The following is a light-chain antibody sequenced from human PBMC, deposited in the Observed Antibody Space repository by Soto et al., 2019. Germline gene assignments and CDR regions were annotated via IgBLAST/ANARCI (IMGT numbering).Light chain of an antibody. CDR1: SSDVGGYNY. CDR2: DVS. J-gene: IGLJ1*01. CDR3: CSSAGSYIYV. Sequence: QSVLTQPRSVSGSPGQSVTISCTGTSSDVGGYNYVSWYQQHPGKSPKLMICDVSNRPSGVPDRCSGSKSGTTASLTIFGLQAENDVHYSWCSSAGSYIYVFGNGTNVTVL. V-gene: IGLV2-11*01.